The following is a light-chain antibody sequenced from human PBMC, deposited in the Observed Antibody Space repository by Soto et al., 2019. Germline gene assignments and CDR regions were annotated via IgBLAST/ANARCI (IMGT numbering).Light chain of an antibody. CDR2: DAS. V-gene: IGKV3-11*01. CDR1: QSVGSY. J-gene: IGKJ2*01. CDR3: QQRSNWPTMYT. Sequence: EIVLTQSPATLSLSPGERATLSCRASQSVGSYLAWYQQKPGQAPRLLIYDASNMATGIPARFSGSGSGTDFTLTISSLEPEDFAVYYCQQRSNWPTMYTFGQGTKLEIK.